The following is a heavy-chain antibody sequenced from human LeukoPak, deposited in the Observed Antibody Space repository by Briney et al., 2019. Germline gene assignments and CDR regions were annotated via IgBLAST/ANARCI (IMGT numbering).Heavy chain of an antibody. CDR2: IYYSGST. CDR3: ARDETYYYDSSGYLTIRAFDI. V-gene: IGHV4-61*08. J-gene: IGHJ3*02. CDR1: GGSISSGGYY. Sequence: PSETLSLTCTVSGGSISSGGYYWSWIRQHPGKGLEWIGYIYYSGSTNYNPSLKSRVTISVDTSKNQFSLKLSSVTAADTAVYYCARDETYYYDSSGYLTIRAFDIWGQGTMVTVSS. D-gene: IGHD3-22*01.